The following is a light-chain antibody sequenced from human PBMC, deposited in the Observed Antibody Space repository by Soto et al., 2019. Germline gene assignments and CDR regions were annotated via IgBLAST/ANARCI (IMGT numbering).Light chain of an antibody. CDR1: QSVSSY. CDR3: QQRSNWPPRFT. CDR2: DAS. J-gene: IGKJ3*01. Sequence: EIVLTQSPATLSLSPGERATLSCRDSQSVSSYLAWYQLKPGQAPRLLIYDASNRATGIPARFSGSGSGTDFTLTISSLEPEDFAVYYCQQRSNWPPRFTFGPGTKVDIK. V-gene: IGKV3-11*01.